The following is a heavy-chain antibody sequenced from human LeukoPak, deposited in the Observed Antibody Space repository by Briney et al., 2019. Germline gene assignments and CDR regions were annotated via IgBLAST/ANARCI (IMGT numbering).Heavy chain of an antibody. D-gene: IGHD6-6*01. CDR3: ARQGAYSSSFGY. J-gene: IGHJ4*02. CDR2: IYYSGST. V-gene: IGHV4-59*08. CDR1: GGSISSYY. Sequence: PSETLSLTCTVSGGSISSYYWSWIRQPPGKGLEWIGYIYYSGSTNYNPSLKSRVTISVDTSKNQFSLKLSSVTAADTAVYYCARQGAYSSSFGYWGQGTLATVSS.